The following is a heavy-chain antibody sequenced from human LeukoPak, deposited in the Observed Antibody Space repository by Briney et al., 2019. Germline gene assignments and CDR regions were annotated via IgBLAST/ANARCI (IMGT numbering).Heavy chain of an antibody. CDR3: ARVGSGGAWFDF. D-gene: IGHD6-19*01. V-gene: IGHV4-59*01. CDR2: AYATGTT. J-gene: IGHJ4*02. CDR1: SGSITGYY. Sequence: SETLSLTCTVSSGSITGYYWSWIRQPPGKGLEWIAYAYATGTTNYNPSLKTRATISIDTSKNQLSLTLTSLTATDTAVYYCARVGSGGAWFDFWGQGALVSISS.